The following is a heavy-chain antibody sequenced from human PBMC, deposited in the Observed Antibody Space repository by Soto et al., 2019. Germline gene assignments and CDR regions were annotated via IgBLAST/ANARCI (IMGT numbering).Heavy chain of an antibody. D-gene: IGHD3-3*01. V-gene: IGHV2-70*11. CDR1: GFSLSTSGMC. J-gene: IGHJ6*03. CDR2: IDWDDDK. Sequence: SGPTLVNPTQTLTLTCTFSGFSLSTSGMCVSWIRQPPGKALEWLARIDWDDDKYYSTSLKTRLTISKDTSKNQVVLTMTNMDPVDTATYYCARIRRHYDFWSGYPSDYYYYYMDFWGKGTTVTVSS. CDR3: ARIRRHYDFWSGYPSDYYYYYMDF.